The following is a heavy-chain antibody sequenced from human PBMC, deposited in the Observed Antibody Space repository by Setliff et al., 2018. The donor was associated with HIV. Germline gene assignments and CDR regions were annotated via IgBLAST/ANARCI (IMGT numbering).Heavy chain of an antibody. V-gene: IGHV4-38-2*02. Sequence: SETLSLTCSVSGYSISNGYYWAWIRQPPGKGLEWIGNMYPSGSSYFNPTLQSRVTMSADTSKKQFFLKLSSVTAADTAVYYCARVGYCSSTNCYWGRPSYGMGVWGQGTTVTVSS. D-gene: IGHD2-2*01. CDR1: GYSISNGYY. J-gene: IGHJ6*02. CDR3: ARVGYCSSTNCYWGRPSYGMGV. CDR2: MYPSGSS.